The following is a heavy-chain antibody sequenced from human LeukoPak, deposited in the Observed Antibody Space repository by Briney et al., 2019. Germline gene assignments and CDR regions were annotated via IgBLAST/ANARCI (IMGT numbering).Heavy chain of an antibody. V-gene: IGHV6-1*01. D-gene: IGHD3-16*01. J-gene: IGHJ4*02. Sequence: PSQTLSLTCAISGDSVSSNSAAWHWIRQSPSRGLEWLGRTYYRSKWYTDYTVSLRSRLSINPDTSNNQFSLQLSSVTPEDTAVYYCARFDYGAPDYWGQGTLVTVSS. CDR1: GDSVSSNSAA. CDR3: ARFDYGAPDY. CDR2: TYYRSKWYT.